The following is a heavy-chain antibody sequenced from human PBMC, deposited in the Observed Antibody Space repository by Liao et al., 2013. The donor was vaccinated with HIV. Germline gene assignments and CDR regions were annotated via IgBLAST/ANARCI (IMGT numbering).Heavy chain of an antibody. CDR1: GGSISYY. Sequence: QVQLQESGPGLVKPSGTLSLTCTVSGGSISYYWSWIRQPPGKGLEWIGYIHHSGKTAYSPSLRSRATTSIDTSKKQFSLRLTSVTAADTAVYYCAREETSSYYDFWSGYYYYYYMDVWGKGTTVTVSS. J-gene: IGHJ6*03. CDR3: AREETSSYYDFWSGYYYYYYMDV. D-gene: IGHD3-3*01. V-gene: IGHV4-59*12. CDR2: IHHSGKT.